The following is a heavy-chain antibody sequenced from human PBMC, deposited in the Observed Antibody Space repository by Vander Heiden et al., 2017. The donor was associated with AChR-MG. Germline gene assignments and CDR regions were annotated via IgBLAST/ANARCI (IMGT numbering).Heavy chain of an antibody. CDR3: VKDVFALTMYAFQI. V-gene: IGHV3-9*01. J-gene: IGHJ3*02. CDR1: GFTFDDYA. Sequence: EVQLVESGGGLAQPGRSLRLSCAASGFTFDDYAMHWVRQIPGKGLEWVSGVSWNSGSIAYADSVKGRFTISRDNAKKSLYLQMNSLRSEDTALYYCVKDVFALTMYAFQIWGQGTRVTVS. D-gene: IGHD3-10*02. CDR2: VSWNSGSI.